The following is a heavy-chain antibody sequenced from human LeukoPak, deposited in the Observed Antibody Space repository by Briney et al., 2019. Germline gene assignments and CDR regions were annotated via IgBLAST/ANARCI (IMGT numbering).Heavy chain of an antibody. CDR3: ARDQGSLTRSWYTGY. D-gene: IGHD6-13*01. CDR1: GYTFTGYH. CDR2: INPYSGDT. J-gene: IGHJ4*02. V-gene: IGHV1-2*06. Sequence: ASVKVSCKASGYTFTGYHIHWVRQAPGQGLEWMGRINPYSGDTNFAQKFQGRVTMTRDASITTAYMDLSSLTPDDTAVYFCARDQGSLTRSWYTGYWGQGTQVTVSS.